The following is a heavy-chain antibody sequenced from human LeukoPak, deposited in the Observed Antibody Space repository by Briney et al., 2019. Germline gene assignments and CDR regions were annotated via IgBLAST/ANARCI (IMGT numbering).Heavy chain of an antibody. Sequence: PSETLSLTCTVSGGSISSSSYYWGWIRQPPGKGLEWIGSIYYSGSTYYNPSLKSRVTISVDRSKNQFSLKLSSVTAADTAVYYCAGTAYCSSTSCVNWFDPWGQGTLVTVSS. CDR1: GGSISSSSYY. J-gene: IGHJ5*02. V-gene: IGHV4-39*07. D-gene: IGHD2-2*01. CDR3: AGTAYCSSTSCVNWFDP. CDR2: IYYSGST.